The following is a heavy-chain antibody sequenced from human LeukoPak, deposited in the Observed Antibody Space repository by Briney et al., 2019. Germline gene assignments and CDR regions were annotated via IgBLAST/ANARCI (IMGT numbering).Heavy chain of an antibody. D-gene: IGHD4-23*01. V-gene: IGHV3-21*01. CDR2: ISSSSSYI. CDR3: ARHGPNDHGGNWDWYFDL. CDR1: GFTFSSYS. Sequence: GGSLRLSCAASGFTFSSYSMNWVRQAPGKGLEWVSSISSSSSYIYYADSVKGRFTISRDNAKNSLYLQMNSLRAEDTAVYYCARHGPNDHGGNWDWYFDLWGRGTLVTVSS. J-gene: IGHJ2*01.